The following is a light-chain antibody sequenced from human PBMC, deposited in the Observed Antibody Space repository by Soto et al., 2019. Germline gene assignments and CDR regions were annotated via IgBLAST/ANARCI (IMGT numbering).Light chain of an antibody. CDR3: QQYTIYPYT. CDR2: DAS. J-gene: IGKJ2*01. Sequence: GDRVTITCRASQSISAWLAWYQQTPGKAPKLLIFDASTLQSGVPSRFSGSGSGTEFTLTISSLQPDDFATYYGQQYTIYPYTFGQGTKLEIK. CDR1: QSISAW. V-gene: IGKV1-5*01.